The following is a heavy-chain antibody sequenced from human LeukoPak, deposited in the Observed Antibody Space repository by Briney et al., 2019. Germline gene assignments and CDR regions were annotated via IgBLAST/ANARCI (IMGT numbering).Heavy chain of an antibody. J-gene: IGHJ4*02. D-gene: IGHD3-10*01. V-gene: IGHV1-2*02. CDR1: GYTFTGYY. Sequence: ASVKVSCKASGYTFTGYYMHWVRQAPGQGLEWMGWINPNSGDTNYAQKFQGRVTMTRDTSINTAYMELSRLTSDDTAVYYCARLFGSGNYEAFFDYWGQGTLVTVSS. CDR2: INPNSGDT. CDR3: ARLFGSGNYEAFFDY.